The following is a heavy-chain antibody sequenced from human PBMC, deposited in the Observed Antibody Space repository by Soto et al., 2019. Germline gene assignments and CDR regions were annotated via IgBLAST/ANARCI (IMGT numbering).Heavy chain of an antibody. CDR2: ISWDGGST. Sequence: EGSLRLACAASGFTFEAYTMHWVRQAPGKGPEWVSLISWDGGSTYYADSVKGRFTIPRDNSTNSLYLQTNSLRTEDTALYYCAKTGDSSGYFGFDPWGQGTL. J-gene: IGHJ5*02. CDR3: AKTGDSSGYFGFDP. CDR1: GFTFEAYT. V-gene: IGHV3-43*01. D-gene: IGHD3-22*01.